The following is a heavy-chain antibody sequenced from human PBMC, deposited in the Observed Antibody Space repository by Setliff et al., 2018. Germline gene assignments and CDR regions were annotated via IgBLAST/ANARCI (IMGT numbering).Heavy chain of an antibody. CDR3: ARGTKTMVINYWYFDV. CDR2: IHHSGST. V-gene: IGHV4-34*01. D-gene: IGHD4-17*01. J-gene: IGHJ2*01. Sequence: LSLTCAVYGGSFSDYWWSWIRQLPGKGLEWIAEIHHSGSTNFHPSLKSRVAISVDPSKNQFYLNLRSVTAADTAVYFCARGTKTMVINYWYFDVWG. CDR1: GGSFSDYW.